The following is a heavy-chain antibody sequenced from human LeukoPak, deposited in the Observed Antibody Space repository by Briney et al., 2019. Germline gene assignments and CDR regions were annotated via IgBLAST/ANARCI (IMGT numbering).Heavy chain of an antibody. J-gene: IGHJ4*02. CDR1: GXTFSSYS. V-gene: IGHV3-48*02. Sequence: GGSLRLSCAASGXTFSSYSMNWVRQAPGKGREWLSYLSSSSSTIYYADSVKGRFTISRDNAQNSLYLQMNSLRDEDTAVYYCARATLAVQYYFDYWGQGTLVTVSS. CDR3: ARATLAVQYYFDY. CDR2: LSSSSSTI. D-gene: IGHD6-6*01.